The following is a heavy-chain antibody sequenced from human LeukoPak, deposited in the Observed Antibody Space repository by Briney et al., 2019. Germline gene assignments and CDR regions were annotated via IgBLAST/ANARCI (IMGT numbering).Heavy chain of an antibody. CDR3: EMILVGDTNGPLDI. V-gene: IGHV3-23*01. Sequence: GGSLRLSCAGSGFTFSNYAMSWVRQAPGKGLEWVSSLSRSGATFYADSVKGRFTISRDVSTNTPYLQMDSLRAEDTALYYCEMILVGDTNGPLDIWGQGTMVTVSS. CDR2: LSRSGAT. D-gene: IGHD2-8*01. CDR1: GFTFSNYA. J-gene: IGHJ3*02.